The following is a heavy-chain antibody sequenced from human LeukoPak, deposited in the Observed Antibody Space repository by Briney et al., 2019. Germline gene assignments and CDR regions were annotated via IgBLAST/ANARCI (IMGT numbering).Heavy chain of an antibody. J-gene: IGHJ6*02. V-gene: IGHV1-2*02. CDR3: ARGSREGDLSQPRYGMDV. D-gene: IGHD3-16*02. CDR1: GHTFTGYY. CDR2: INANSGGT. Sequence: ASVKVSCRASGHTFTGYYFHWVRQAPGQGLEYMGWINANSGGTNYAQKFQGRVTMTRDTSISTAYMELSRLRSDDTAVYYCARGSREGDLSQPRYGMDVGGQGTTVTVSS.